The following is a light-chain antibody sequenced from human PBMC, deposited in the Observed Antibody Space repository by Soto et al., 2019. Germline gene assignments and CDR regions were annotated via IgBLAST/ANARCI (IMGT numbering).Light chain of an antibody. CDR1: SRDVGGYNY. CDR3: SSYTSSSTLV. V-gene: IGLV2-14*01. CDR2: EVS. Sequence: QSVLTQPASVSGSPGQSITISCTGTSRDVGGYNYVSWYQQHPGKAPKLMIYEVSNRPSGVSNRFSGSKSGNTASLTISGLQAEDEADYYCSSYTSSSTLVFGTGTKLTV. J-gene: IGLJ1*01.